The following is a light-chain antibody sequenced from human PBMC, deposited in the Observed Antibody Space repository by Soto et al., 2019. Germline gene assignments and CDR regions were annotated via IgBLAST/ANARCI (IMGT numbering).Light chain of an antibody. CDR1: QSISSY. CDR2: AAS. Sequence: DIQMTQSPPSLSASVGDRVTITCRASQSISSYLNWYQQKPGKAPKLLIYAASSLQSGVPSRFSGSGSGTDFTLTISSLQPEDFETYYCQQSYSTPLVTFGGGTKVEIK. V-gene: IGKV1-39*01. CDR3: QQSYSTPLVT. J-gene: IGKJ4*01.